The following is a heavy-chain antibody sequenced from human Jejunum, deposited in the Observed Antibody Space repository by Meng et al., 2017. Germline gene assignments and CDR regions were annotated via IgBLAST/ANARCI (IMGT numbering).Heavy chain of an antibody. CDR2: IKEDGSEK. V-gene: IGHV3-7*04. Sequence: GESLKISCAASGFTFSRYWMTWVRQAPGKGLEWVANIKEDGSEKNYVDSVKGRFTISRDNDKNSLYLEMNSLRAEDTAVYYCARGNIVRRHNFDYWGQGSLVTVSS. D-gene: IGHD2/OR15-2a*01. J-gene: IGHJ4*02. CDR1: GFTFSRYW. CDR3: ARGNIVRRHNFDY.